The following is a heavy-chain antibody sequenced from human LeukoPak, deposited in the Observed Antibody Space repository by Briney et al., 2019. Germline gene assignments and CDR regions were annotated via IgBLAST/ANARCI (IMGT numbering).Heavy chain of an antibody. Sequence: PSETLSLTCAVYGGSFSGYYWSWIRQPPGKGLEWIGEINHSGSTNYNPSLKSRVTISVDTSKNQFSLKLSSVTAADTAVYYCARGLRDPNYYGSGSYYNWVPDYWGQGTLVTVSS. CDR1: GGSFSGYY. D-gene: IGHD3-10*01. CDR3: ARGLRDPNYYGSGSYYNWVPDY. J-gene: IGHJ4*02. V-gene: IGHV4-34*01. CDR2: INHSGST.